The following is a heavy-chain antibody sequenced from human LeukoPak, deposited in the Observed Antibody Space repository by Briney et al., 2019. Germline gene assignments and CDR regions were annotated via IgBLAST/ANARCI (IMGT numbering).Heavy chain of an antibody. CDR1: GYTFTGYY. D-gene: IGHD6-13*01. Sequence: ASVKVSCKASGYTFTGYYMHWVRQAPGQGLEWMGWMNPNSGNTGYAQKFQGRVTMTRNTSISTAYMELSSLRSEDTAVYYCARGQAGTGYWGQGTLVTVSS. CDR3: ARGQAGTGY. CDR2: MNPNSGNT. J-gene: IGHJ4*02. V-gene: IGHV1-8*02.